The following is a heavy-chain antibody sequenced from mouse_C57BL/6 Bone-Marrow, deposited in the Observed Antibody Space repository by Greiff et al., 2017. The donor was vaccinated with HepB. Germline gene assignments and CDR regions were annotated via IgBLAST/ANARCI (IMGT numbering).Heavy chain of an antibody. CDR2: IYPRSGNT. CDR1: GYTFTSYG. J-gene: IGHJ1*03. CDR3: ARFRSYWYFDV. Sequence: VQLQQSGAELARPGASVKLSCTASGYTFTSYGISWVKQRTGQGLEWIGEIYPRSGNTYYNEKFKGKATLTADKSSSTAYMELRSLTSEDSAVYFCARFRSYWYFDVWGTGTTVTVSS. V-gene: IGHV1-81*01.